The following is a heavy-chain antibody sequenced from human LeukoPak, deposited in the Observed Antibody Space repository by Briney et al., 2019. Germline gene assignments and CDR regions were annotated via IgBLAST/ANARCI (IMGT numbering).Heavy chain of an antibody. D-gene: IGHD3-10*01. CDR3: ARGGGSGSYSAFDI. J-gene: IGHJ3*02. CDR2: IYTSGST. V-gene: IGHV4-61*02. Sequence: PSQTLSLTCTVSGGSISSGSYYWSWIRQPAGKGLEWIGRIYTSGSTNYNPSLKSRVTISVDTSKNQFSLKLSSVTAADTAVYYCARGGGSGSYSAFDIWGQGTMVTVSS. CDR1: GGSISSGSYY.